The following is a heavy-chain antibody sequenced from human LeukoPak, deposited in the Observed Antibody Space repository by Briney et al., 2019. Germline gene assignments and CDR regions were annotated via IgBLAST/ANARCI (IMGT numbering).Heavy chain of an antibody. V-gene: IGHV4-61*02. CDR2: IYPSGFT. CDR3: ASPICCYSTSCSEY. J-gene: IGHJ4*02. CDR1: GGSVSSGSSS. D-gene: IGHD2-2*01. Sequence: SQTPCLTCSVPGGSVSSGSSSWTWIRRPAGKVLEWIGRIYPSGFTNYNPSLKSRVTISIDTSKNQLSLKLSSVTAADTAVYYCASPICCYSTSCSEYWGQGTLVTVSS.